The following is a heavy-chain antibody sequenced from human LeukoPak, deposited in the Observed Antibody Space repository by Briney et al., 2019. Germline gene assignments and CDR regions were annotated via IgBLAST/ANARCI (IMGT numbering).Heavy chain of an antibody. CDR1: GFTFDDYG. D-gene: IGHD3-3*01. Sequence: GGSLRLSCAASGFTFDDYGMSWVRQAPGKGLEWVSGINWNGGSTGYADSVKGRFTISRDNAKNSLYLRMNSLRAEDTALYYCARGITIFGVVIFDAFDIWGQGTMVTVSS. V-gene: IGHV3-20*04. CDR3: ARGITIFGVVIFDAFDI. J-gene: IGHJ3*02. CDR2: INWNGGST.